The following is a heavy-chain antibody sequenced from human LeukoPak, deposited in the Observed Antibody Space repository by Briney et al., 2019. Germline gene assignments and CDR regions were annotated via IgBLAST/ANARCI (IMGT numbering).Heavy chain of an antibody. J-gene: IGHJ4*02. CDR3: ARVQSEGSGTESDY. CDR2: IYSGGST. V-gene: IGHV3-66*01. CDR1: GFTVSSNY. Sequence: PGGSLRLSCAASGFTVSSNYMSWVRQAPGKGLEWVSVIYSGGSTYYADSVKGRFTTSRDNSKNTLYLQMNSLRAEDTAVYYCARVQSEGSGTESDYWGQGTLVTVSS. D-gene: IGHD3-10*01.